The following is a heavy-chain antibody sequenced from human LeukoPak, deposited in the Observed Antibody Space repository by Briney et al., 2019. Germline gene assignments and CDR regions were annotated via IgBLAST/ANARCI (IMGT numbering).Heavy chain of an antibody. CDR3: GRGVQSFDP. CDR2: IRPMTGDT. Sequence: PLASVKVSCKASGYNFRAYYIHWVRQAPGQGLEWLGYIRPMTGDTNYAQKFQDRVTFSMDTSTATAYMELRSLRSDDTAFYYCGRGVQSFDPWGQGTLVTVSS. V-gene: IGHV1-2*02. CDR1: GYNFRAYY. J-gene: IGHJ5*02.